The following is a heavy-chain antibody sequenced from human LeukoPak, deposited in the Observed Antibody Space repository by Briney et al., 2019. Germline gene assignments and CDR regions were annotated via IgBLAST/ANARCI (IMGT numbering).Heavy chain of an antibody. CDR2: IYSGGST. Sequence: GGSLRLSCAASGFTVSGNYMSWVRQAPGKGLEWVSVIYSGGSTYYADSVKGRFTISRDNSKNTLYLQMNSLTAEDTAVYYCASKIYSSGWYWDYWGQGTLVTVSS. J-gene: IGHJ4*02. CDR3: ASKIYSSGWYWDY. CDR1: GFTVSGNY. D-gene: IGHD6-19*01. V-gene: IGHV3-66*01.